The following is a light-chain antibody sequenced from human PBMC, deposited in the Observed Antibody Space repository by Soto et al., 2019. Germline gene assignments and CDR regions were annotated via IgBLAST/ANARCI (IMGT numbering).Light chain of an antibody. CDR1: QSISSF. J-gene: IGKJ2*01. CDR3: QQYHYWPYT. CDR2: DAS. V-gene: IGKV3-11*01. Sequence: EIVLTQSPATLSLSPGERATLSCRASQSISSFLTWYQHKPGQAPRLLIYDASKRATGIPARFSGSGSGTEFTLTISSLQSEDFAIYYCQQYHYWPYTFGQGTNLEIK.